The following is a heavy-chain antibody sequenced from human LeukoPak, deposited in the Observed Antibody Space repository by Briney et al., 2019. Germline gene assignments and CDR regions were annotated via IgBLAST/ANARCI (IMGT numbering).Heavy chain of an antibody. CDR2: IYYSGST. CDR1: GGSISSSSYY. D-gene: IGHD6-13*01. CDR3: ARLTAAGSDY. Sequence: PSETLSLTCTVSGGSISSSSYYWGWIRQPPGKGLEWIGNIYYSGSTYYNPSLKSRVTISVDTSKNQFSLKLSSVTAADTAVYYRARLTAAGSDYWGQGTLVTVSS. J-gene: IGHJ4*02. V-gene: IGHV4-39*01.